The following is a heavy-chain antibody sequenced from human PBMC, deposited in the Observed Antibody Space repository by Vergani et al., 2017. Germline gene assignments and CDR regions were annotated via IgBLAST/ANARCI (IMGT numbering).Heavy chain of an antibody. Sequence: QVQLQQWGAGLLKPSETLSLTCAVYGGSFSGYYWSWIRQPPGTGLEWIGEINHSGSTNYNPSLKSRVTISVDTSKNQFSLKLSSVTAADAAVYYCARGRRYSSGWYVFWMDAFNIWGQGTMVTVSS. V-gene: IGHV4-34*01. CDR1: GGSFSGYY. CDR3: ARGRRYSSGWYVFWMDAFNI. CDR2: INHSGST. D-gene: IGHD6-19*01. J-gene: IGHJ3*02.